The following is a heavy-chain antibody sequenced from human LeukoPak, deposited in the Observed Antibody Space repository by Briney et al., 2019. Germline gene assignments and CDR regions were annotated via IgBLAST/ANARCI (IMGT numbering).Heavy chain of an antibody. CDR1: GGTFSSYA. Sequence: SVKVSCKASGGTFSSYAISWVRQAPGQGLEWMGGIIPIFGTANYAQKFQGRVTITTDESTSTAYMELSSLRSEDTAVYYCAGSLAARIPHYAFDIWGQGTMVTVSS. CDR3: AGSLAARIPHYAFDI. CDR2: IIPIFGTA. J-gene: IGHJ3*02. V-gene: IGHV1-69*05. D-gene: IGHD6-6*01.